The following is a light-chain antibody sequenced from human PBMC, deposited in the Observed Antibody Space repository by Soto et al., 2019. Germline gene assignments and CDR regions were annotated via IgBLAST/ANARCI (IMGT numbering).Light chain of an antibody. J-gene: IGLJ1*01. Sequence: QSVLTQPASVSGSPGQSITISCSGTSSDVGGYNYVSWYQHHPGKAPKVVLYGVSNRPSGVSNRFSGSNSGNTATLTISGLQAEDEADYYCLSYTRSRIYVFGTGTKVTVL. CDR3: LSYTRSRIYV. CDR1: SSDVGGYNY. V-gene: IGLV2-14*03. CDR2: GVS.